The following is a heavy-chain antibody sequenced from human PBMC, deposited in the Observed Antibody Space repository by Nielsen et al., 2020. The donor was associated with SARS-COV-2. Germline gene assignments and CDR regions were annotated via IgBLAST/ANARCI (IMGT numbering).Heavy chain of an antibody. Sequence: GESLKISCQGSGYSFTSYWISWVRQMPGKGLEWMGRIDPSDSYTNYSPSFQGQVTISADKSISTAYLQWSSLKASDTAMYYCARGPPAISLFDYWGQGTLVTVSS. CDR2: IDPSDSYT. CDR3: ARGPPAISLFDY. CDR1: GYSFTSYW. J-gene: IGHJ4*02. V-gene: IGHV5-10-1*04.